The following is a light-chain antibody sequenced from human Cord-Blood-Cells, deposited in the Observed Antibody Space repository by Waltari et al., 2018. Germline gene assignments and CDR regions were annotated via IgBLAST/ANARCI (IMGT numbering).Light chain of an antibody. CDR2: DVS. J-gene: IGLJ2*01. CDR3: SSYTSSSTLV. Sequence: QSALPQPASVSGSPGQSITIPCTGTSSDVVGYNYVSWYQQHPGKAPKLMIYDVSNRPSGVSNRFSGSKSGNTASLTISGLQAEDEADYYCSSYTSSSTLVFGGGTKLTVL. V-gene: IGLV2-14*01. CDR1: SSDVVGYNY.